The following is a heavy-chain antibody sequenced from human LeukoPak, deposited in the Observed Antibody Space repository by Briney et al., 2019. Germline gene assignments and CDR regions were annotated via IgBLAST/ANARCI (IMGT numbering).Heavy chain of an antibody. V-gene: IGHV4-39*07. Sequence: SETLSLTCTVSGGSISSSSYYWGWIRQPPGKGLEWIGSIYYSGSTYYNPSLKSRVTISVDTSKNQFSLKLTSVTAADMAVYYCARETGGDEGGYFDSWGQGSLVTVSS. CDR1: GGSISSSSYY. J-gene: IGHJ4*02. CDR2: IYYSGST. D-gene: IGHD2-21*02. CDR3: ARETGGDEGGYFDS.